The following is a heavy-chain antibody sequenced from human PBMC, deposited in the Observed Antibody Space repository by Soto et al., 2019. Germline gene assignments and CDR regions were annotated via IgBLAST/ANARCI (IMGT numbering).Heavy chain of an antibody. Sequence: SETLSLTCAVYGGSFSGYYWSWIRQPPGKGLEWIGEINHSGSTNYNPSLKSRVTISVDTSKNQFSLKLSSVTAADTAVYYCARGWAPYYYDSSGYYWFDYWGQGTLVTVSS. V-gene: IGHV4-34*01. D-gene: IGHD3-22*01. CDR1: GGSFSGYY. J-gene: IGHJ4*02. CDR2: INHSGST. CDR3: ARGWAPYYYDSSGYYWFDY.